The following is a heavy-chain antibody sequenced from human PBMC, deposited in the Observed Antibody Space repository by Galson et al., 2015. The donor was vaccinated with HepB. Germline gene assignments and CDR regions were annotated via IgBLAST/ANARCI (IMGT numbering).Heavy chain of an antibody. V-gene: IGHV3-30-3*01. J-gene: IGHJ4*02. Sequence: SLRLSCAASGFTFSSYAMHWVRQAPGKGLEWVAVISYDGSNKYYADSVKGRFTISRDNSKNTLYLQMNSLRAEDTAVYYCAREAPLGFGELLLRSHRGYFDYWGQGTLVTVSS. CDR2: ISYDGSNK. CDR3: AREAPLGFGELLLRSHRGYFDY. CDR1: GFTFSSYA. D-gene: IGHD3-10*01.